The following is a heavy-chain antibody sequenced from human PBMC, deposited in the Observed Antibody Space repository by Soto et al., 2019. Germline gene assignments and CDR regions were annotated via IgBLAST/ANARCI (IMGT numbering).Heavy chain of an antibody. CDR3: ARPYGAGDYVILTGRLKAAPYYYYGMDV. CDR2: IIPIFGTA. Sequence: SVKVSCKASGGTFSSYAISWVRQAPGQGLEWMGGIIPIFGTANYAQKFQGRVTITADESTSTAYMELSSLRSEDTAVYYCARPYGAGDYVILTGRLKAAPYYYYGMDVWGQGTTVTVSS. V-gene: IGHV1-69*13. J-gene: IGHJ6*02. D-gene: IGHD3-9*01. CDR1: GGTFSSYA.